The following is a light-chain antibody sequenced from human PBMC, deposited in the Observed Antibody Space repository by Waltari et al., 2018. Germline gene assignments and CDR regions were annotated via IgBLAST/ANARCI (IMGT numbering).Light chain of an antibody. CDR3: QHLNNYPLS. Sequence: IPMTQSPSFLSASVGDRVTITCRASQGISSYLAWYQQKPGRAPKLLIYAASTLQSGVPSRFSGSGSGTEFTLAISSLQTEDFATYYCQHLNNYPLSFGGGTKVEIK. J-gene: IGKJ4*01. V-gene: IGKV1-9*01. CDR1: QGISSY. CDR2: AAS.